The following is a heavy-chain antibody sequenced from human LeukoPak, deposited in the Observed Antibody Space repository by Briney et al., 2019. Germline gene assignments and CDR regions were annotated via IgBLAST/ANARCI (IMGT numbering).Heavy chain of an antibody. D-gene: IGHD1-26*01. CDR1: GYTFTSYY. CDR2: INPSGGST. CDR3: ARERVGATAFDI. J-gene: IGHJ3*02. V-gene: IGHV1-46*01. Sequence: ASVTVSCKASGYTFTSYYMHWVRQAPGQGLEWMGIINPSGGSTSYAQKFQGRVTMTRDMSTSTAYMELRSLRSDDTAVYYCARERVGATAFDIWGQGTMVTVSS.